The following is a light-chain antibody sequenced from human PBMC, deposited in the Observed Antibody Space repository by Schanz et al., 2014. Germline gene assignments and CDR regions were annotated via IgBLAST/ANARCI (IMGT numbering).Light chain of an antibody. J-gene: IGLJ3*02. CDR3: SSFAYNNTLDVL. V-gene: IGLV2-8*01. CDR1: SSDVGNYDY. Sequence: QSALTQPPSASGSPGQSVTISCTGASSDVGNYDYVSWYQQHPGRAPKLIIYEVTKRPSGVPDRFSGSKSGNTASLTVSGLQAEDEADYYCSSFAYNNTLDVLFGGGTKLTVL. CDR2: EVT.